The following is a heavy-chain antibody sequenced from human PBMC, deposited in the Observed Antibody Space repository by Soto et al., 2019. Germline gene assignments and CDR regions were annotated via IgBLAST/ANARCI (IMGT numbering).Heavy chain of an antibody. J-gene: IGHJ6*02. CDR1: GYTFTSYA. Sequence: QVQLVQSGAEEKKPGASVKVSCKASGYTFTSYAMHWVRQAPGQRLEWMGWISAGNGNTKYSQKFQGRVTITRDTSASTAYMELSSLRSEDTDVYYCARDPSYYGMDVWGQGTTVTVSS. CDR3: ARDPSYYGMDV. V-gene: IGHV1-3*05. CDR2: ISAGNGNT.